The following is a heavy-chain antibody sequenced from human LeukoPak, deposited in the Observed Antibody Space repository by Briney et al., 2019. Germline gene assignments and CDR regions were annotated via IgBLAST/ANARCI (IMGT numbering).Heavy chain of an antibody. CDR1: GFTFSSYW. Sequence: PGGSLRLSCAASGFTFSSYWMNWARQAPGKGLEWVASINHNGNVNYYVDSVKGRFTISRDNAKNSLYLQMSNLRAEDTAVYFCARDVSGWKGDDYWGQGTLVTVSS. V-gene: IGHV3-7*03. CDR3: ARDVSGWKGDDY. CDR2: INHNGNVN. D-gene: IGHD6-19*01. J-gene: IGHJ4*02.